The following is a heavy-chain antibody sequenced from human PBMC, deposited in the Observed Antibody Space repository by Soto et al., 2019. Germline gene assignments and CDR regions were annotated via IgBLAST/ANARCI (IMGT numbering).Heavy chain of an antibody. J-gene: IGHJ4*02. CDR3: ARKDIAGNSVDF. D-gene: IGHD6-13*01. CDR2: IYPGDSDT. V-gene: IGHV5-51*01. CDR1: AYSFTTYW. Sequence: GESLKISCKASAYSFTTYWIGWVRQMPGKRLEWMGIIYPGDSDTRYSPSFQGQVTISADKSISTAYLQWSSLKASDSAMFYCARKDIAGNSVDFWGQGTLVTVSS.